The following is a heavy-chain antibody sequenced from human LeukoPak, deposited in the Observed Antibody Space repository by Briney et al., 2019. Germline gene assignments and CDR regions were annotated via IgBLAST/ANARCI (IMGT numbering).Heavy chain of an antibody. CDR3: ARDLPDYAITFGGVIAPFDY. CDR1: GFTFSSYW. Sequence: GGSLRLSCAASGFTFSSYWMSWVRQAPGKGLEWVANIKQDGSEKYYVDSVKGRFTISRDNAMNSLYLQMNSLRAEDTAVYYCARDLPDYAITFGGVIAPFDYWGQGTLVTVSS. CDR2: IKQDGSEK. V-gene: IGHV3-7*01. D-gene: IGHD3-16*02. J-gene: IGHJ4*02.